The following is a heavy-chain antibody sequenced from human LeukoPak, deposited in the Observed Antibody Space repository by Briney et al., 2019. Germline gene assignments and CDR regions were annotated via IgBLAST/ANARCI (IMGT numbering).Heavy chain of an antibody. J-gene: IGHJ3*02. CDR2: INPNSGGT. Sequence: GASVKVSCKASGYTFTGYYMHWVRQAPGQGLEWMGWINPNSGGTNYAQKFQGRVTMTRDMSTSTDYLELSSLRSEDTAVYYCARDLRTTVTTGFAFDIWGQGTMVTVSS. CDR3: ARDLRTTVTTGFAFDI. CDR1: GYTFTGYY. V-gene: IGHV1-2*02. D-gene: IGHD4-17*01.